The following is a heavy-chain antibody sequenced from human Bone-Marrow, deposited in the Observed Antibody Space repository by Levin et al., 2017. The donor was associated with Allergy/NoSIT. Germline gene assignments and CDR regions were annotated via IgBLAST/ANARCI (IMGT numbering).Heavy chain of an antibody. CDR1: GYSFTTFW. V-gene: IGHV5-51*01. Sequence: LGESLKISCKGSGYSFTTFWIGWMRQMPGKGLEWMGIISPGDSDTRYSPSFQGQVTFSADKSISTAYLQWNSLKASDSAMYYCARAGGDGSGWYPAFDYWGQGTPVTVSS. CDR3: ARAGGDGSGWYPAFDY. CDR2: ISPGDSDT. D-gene: IGHD6-19*01. J-gene: IGHJ4*02.